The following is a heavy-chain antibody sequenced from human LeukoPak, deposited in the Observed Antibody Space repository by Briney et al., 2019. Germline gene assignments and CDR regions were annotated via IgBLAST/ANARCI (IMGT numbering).Heavy chain of an antibody. CDR2: IYDTGST. CDR3: QSQFLEWLLDY. CDR1: GDSIRSNNYY. D-gene: IGHD3-3*01. J-gene: IGHJ4*02. Sequence: SETLSLTCTVSGDSIRSNNYYWGWIRQPPGKGLEWIGSIYDTGSTFYNPSLKSRVIISVDTSKNQFSLKLSSVTAADTAVYYCQSQFLEWLLDYWGQGTLVTVSS. V-gene: IGHV4-39*01.